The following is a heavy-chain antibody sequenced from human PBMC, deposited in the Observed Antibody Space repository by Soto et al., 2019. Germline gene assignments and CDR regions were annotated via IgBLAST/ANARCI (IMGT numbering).Heavy chain of an antibody. CDR3: ARGLVVPAGIRYYYYGMDV. Sequence: SVKVSCKASGGTFSNYAISWVRQAPGQGLEWMGGIIPIFNTANYAQKFQGRVTITADKSTSTAYMELSSLRSEDTAMYYCARGLVVPAGIRYYYYGMDVWGQGTTVTVSS. J-gene: IGHJ6*02. CDR2: IIPIFNTA. D-gene: IGHD2-2*01. CDR1: GGTFSNYA. V-gene: IGHV1-69*06.